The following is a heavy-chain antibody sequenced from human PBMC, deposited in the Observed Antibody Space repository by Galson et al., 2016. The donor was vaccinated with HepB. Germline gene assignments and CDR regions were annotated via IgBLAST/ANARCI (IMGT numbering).Heavy chain of an antibody. CDR1: GFSFSTYW. V-gene: IGHV3-7*01. CDR3: VRDSSWNYNY. J-gene: IGHJ4*02. D-gene: IGHD1-7*01. Sequence: SLRLSCAASGFSFSTYWMSWVRQAPGKGLEWVANIRKDGDVRDYGASVRGRFTISRDNAMNSLYLQMDDLSPEDTAVYYCVRDSSWNYNYWGQGARVTVSS. CDR2: IRKDGDVR.